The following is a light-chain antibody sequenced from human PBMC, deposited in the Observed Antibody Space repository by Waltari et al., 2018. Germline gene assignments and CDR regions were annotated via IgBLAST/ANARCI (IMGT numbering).Light chain of an antibody. Sequence: QSVLTQPPSVSGAPGQRVTISCTGTSSNIAAGYHVNWYQQLPGTAPKLLVYGNNNRPSGVPDRFSGSKSGTSASLAITGLQAEDEADYYCQSYDSSLSGSVFGGGTKVTVL. CDR3: QSYDSSLSGSV. J-gene: IGLJ3*02. CDR2: GNN. CDR1: SSNIAAGYH. V-gene: IGLV1-40*01.